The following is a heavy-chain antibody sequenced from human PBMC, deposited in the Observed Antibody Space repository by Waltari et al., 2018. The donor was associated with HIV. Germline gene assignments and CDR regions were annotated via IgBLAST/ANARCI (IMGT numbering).Heavy chain of an antibody. V-gene: IGHV1-24*01. Sequence: PLVPSGAEVTQPGSPVKVSSQVSGYTLPACPMHRVTQAPGNGLEWMGGVDPEDGETIYAQKFQGRVTMTEDTSTDTAYMELSSLRSEDTAVYYCATGYVEVIIPPTWGQGTLVTVSS. CDR2: VDPEDGET. CDR1: GYTLPACP. J-gene: IGHJ5*02. D-gene: IGHD3-3*01. CDR3: ATGYVEVIIPPT.